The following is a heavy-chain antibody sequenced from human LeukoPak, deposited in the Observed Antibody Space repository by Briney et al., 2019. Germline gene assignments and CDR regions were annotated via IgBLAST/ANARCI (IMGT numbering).Heavy chain of an antibody. CDR3: ARGDNAFDS. Sequence: PGGSLRLSCSASGFTFSGYWMHWVRQAPGKGLVWVSRINGDGSITNYGDSVKGRFTISRDNAENTLYLQMNSLRDEDTAVYYCARGDNAFDSWGRGTLVTVSS. V-gene: IGHV3-74*01. CDR1: GFTFSGYW. CDR2: INGDGSIT. D-gene: IGHD1-1*01. J-gene: IGHJ4*02.